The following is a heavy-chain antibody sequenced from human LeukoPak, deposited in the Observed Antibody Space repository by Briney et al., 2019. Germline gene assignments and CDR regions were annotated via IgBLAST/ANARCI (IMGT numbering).Heavy chain of an antibody. Sequence: ASVKVSCKASGYTFTSYYMHWVRQAPGQGLEWMGIINPSGGSTSYAQKFQGRVTMTRDTSTSTAYMELSSLRSEDTAVYYCARSPRSSGWYGWWFDPWGQGTLVTVSS. CDR2: INPSGGST. V-gene: IGHV1-46*03. CDR1: GYTFTSYY. CDR3: ARSPRSSGWYGWWFDP. D-gene: IGHD6-19*01. J-gene: IGHJ5*02.